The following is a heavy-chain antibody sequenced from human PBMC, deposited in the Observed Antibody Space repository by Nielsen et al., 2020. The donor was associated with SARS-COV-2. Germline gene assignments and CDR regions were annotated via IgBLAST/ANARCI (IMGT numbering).Heavy chain of an antibody. Sequence: ASVKVSCKASGYTFTDYYIHWVRQAPGQGLEWMGRINPYSGGTNYAQKFQGRVTMTRDTSISTANLELSRLGSDDTAVYYCARARATIFGLVMSYGMDVWGQGTTVAVSS. J-gene: IGHJ6*02. V-gene: IGHV1-2*06. CDR1: GYTFTDYY. D-gene: IGHD3/OR15-3a*01. CDR3: ARARATIFGLVMSYGMDV. CDR2: INPYSGGT.